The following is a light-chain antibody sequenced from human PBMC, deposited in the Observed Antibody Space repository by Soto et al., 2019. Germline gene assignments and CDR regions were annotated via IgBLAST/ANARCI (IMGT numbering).Light chain of an antibody. CDR1: QSVSSY. V-gene: IGKV3-11*01. CDR3: QQRSSWPLT. CDR2: DAS. J-gene: IGKJ5*01. Sequence: DIVLTQSPATLSLSPGERATLSCRASQSVSSYLAWYQQKPGQAPRLLIYDASNRATGIPARFSGSGSGTDFTLTINSLESEDFAVYYCQQRSSWPLTFGQGTRLEIK.